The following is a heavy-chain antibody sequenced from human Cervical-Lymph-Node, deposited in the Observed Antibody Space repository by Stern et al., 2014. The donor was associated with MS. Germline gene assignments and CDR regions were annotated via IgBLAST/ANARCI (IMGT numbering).Heavy chain of an antibody. CDR3: ARGVTAVTNYVPNWCFDL. Sequence: QVQLQESGPGLVKPSETLSLTCTVSGGSITNRDYWGWIRQSPGKGLEWIGSVYYSGITYYRPSLKSRATISLDTSRNQFFLNLNSVTATDTAVYFCARGVTAVTNYVPNWCFDLWGRGTLVTVSS. D-gene: IGHD4-11*01. CDR2: VYYSGIT. J-gene: IGHJ2*01. V-gene: IGHV4-39*02. CDR1: GGSITNRDY.